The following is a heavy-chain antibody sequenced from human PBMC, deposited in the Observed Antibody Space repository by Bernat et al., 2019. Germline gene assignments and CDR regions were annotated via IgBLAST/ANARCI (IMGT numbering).Heavy chain of an antibody. D-gene: IGHD6-13*01. CDR1: GFTFSNCA. CDR2: ISYDENNM. CDR3: AREGYSRSIWGYFDY. Sequence: QVQLVESGGGVVQPGRSLRLSCAASGFTFSNCAMHWVRQAPGKGLEWVAVISYDENNMYYADSVKGRFTISRDNSKDTLYLQMNILRAEDTAVYFCAREGYSRSIWGYFDYWGQGTLVTVSS. V-gene: IGHV3-30-3*01. J-gene: IGHJ4*02.